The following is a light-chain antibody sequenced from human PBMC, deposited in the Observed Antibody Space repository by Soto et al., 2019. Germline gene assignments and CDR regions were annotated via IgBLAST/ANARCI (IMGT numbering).Light chain of an antibody. V-gene: IGLV1-44*01. Sequence: QSVLTQPPSASGTPGQRVSISCSGSSSNIGGNTVNWYQQLPGTAPKLLIHSNNLRPSGVPDRFSGSKSGNTAYLTISGLQVEDEAEYFCFSFTTTSTHVFGTGTKVTVL. J-gene: IGLJ1*01. CDR2: SNN. CDR3: FSFTTTSTHV. CDR1: SSNIGGNT.